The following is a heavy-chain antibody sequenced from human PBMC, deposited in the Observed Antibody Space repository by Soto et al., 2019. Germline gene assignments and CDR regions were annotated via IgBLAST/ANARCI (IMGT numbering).Heavy chain of an antibody. CDR2: IYYSEST. J-gene: IGHJ4*02. D-gene: IGHD3-22*01. Sequence: SETLSLTCTVSGGSISSGDYYWSWIRQPPGKGLEWIGYIYYSESTYYNPSLKSRVTISVDTSKNQFSLKLSSVTAADTAVYYCARDHYDSSGYYYLDYWGQGTLVTVSS. CDR1: GGSISSGDYY. V-gene: IGHV4-30-4*01. CDR3: ARDHYDSSGYYYLDY.